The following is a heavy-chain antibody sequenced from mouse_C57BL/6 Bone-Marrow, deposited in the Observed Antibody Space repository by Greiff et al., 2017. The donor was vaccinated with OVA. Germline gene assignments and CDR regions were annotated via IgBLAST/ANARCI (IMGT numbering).Heavy chain of an antibody. J-gene: IGHJ3*01. D-gene: IGHD4-1*01. V-gene: IGHV1-72*01. CDR3: AREGSPWAFAY. Sequence: QVQLQQPGAELVKPGASVKLSCKASGYTFTSYWMHWVKQRPGRGLEWIGRIDLNSGGTKYNEKFKSKATLTVDKPSSTAYMQLSSLTSEDSAVYYCAREGSPWAFAYWGQGTLVTVSA. CDR2: IDLNSGGT. CDR1: GYTFTSYW.